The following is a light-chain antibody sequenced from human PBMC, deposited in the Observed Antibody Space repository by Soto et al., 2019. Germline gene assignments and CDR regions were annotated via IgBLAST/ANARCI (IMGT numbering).Light chain of an antibody. Sequence: ETMMTQSPDTLSVSLGERATLSCRASQSLRSSLAWYQQKPGQAPRLLIYDASTRPTGIPARFSGSGSGTDFTLTISGLQSEDFAVYYCQQYNNWPQTFGQGTKVDIK. CDR1: QSLRSS. CDR2: DAS. J-gene: IGKJ1*01. V-gene: IGKV3-15*01. CDR3: QQYNNWPQT.